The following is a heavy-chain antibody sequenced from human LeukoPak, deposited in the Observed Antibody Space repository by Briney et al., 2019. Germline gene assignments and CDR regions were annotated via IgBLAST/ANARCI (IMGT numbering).Heavy chain of an antibody. D-gene: IGHD3-22*01. CDR3: ARDLPEGSSGYALLSYES. CDR1: GYTFTGYY. V-gene: IGHV1-2*02. J-gene: IGHJ4*02. CDR2: INPNSGGT. Sequence: ASVKVSCKASGYTFTGYYKHWVRQAPGQGLEWVGWINPNSGGTNYAQKFQGRVTMTRDTSISTAYMELSRLRSDDTAVYYCARDLPEGSSGYALLSYESWGQGTLVTVSS.